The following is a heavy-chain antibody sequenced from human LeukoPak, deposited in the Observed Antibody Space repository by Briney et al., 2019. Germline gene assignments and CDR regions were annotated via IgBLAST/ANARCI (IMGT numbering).Heavy chain of an antibody. CDR3: ARDPPAVVTPNYYYGMDV. V-gene: IGHV1-69*04. CDR1: GGTFSSYT. D-gene: IGHD4-23*01. Sequence: GGSVKVSCKASGGTFSSYTISWVRQAPGQGLEWMGRIIPILGIANYAQKFQGRVTITADKSTSTAYMELSSLRSEDTAVYYCARDPPAVVTPNYYYGMDVWGQGTTVTVSS. J-gene: IGHJ6*02. CDR2: IIPILGIA.